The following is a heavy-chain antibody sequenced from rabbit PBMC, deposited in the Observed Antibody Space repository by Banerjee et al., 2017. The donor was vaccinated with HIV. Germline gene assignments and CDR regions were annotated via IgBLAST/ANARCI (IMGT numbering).Heavy chain of an antibody. Sequence: QEQLVEAGGDLVKPEGSLTLTCTASGFSLSIGHNMCLLRQAPGKGLQWLACIGIGSGDTYYAGWAKGRFTISKTSSSTVTLQVTSLTAADTATYFCARDRSYFNLWGQGTLVTVS. V-gene: IGHV1S45*01. J-gene: IGHJ4*01. CDR3: ARDRSYFNL. CDR2: IGIGSGDT. CDR1: GFSLSIGHN.